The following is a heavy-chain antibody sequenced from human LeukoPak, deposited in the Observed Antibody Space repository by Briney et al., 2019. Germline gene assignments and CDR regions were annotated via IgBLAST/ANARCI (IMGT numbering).Heavy chain of an antibody. Sequence: GGSLRLSCAASGFTFSSYAMSWVRQAPGKGLEWVSAISGSGGSTYYADSVKGRFTISRDNSKNTLYLQMNSLRAEDTAVYYCASPHGYSSSWYWFDPWGQGTLVTVSS. CDR3: ASPHGYSSSWYWFDP. CDR2: ISGSGGST. CDR1: GFTFSSYA. V-gene: IGHV3-23*01. D-gene: IGHD6-13*01. J-gene: IGHJ5*02.